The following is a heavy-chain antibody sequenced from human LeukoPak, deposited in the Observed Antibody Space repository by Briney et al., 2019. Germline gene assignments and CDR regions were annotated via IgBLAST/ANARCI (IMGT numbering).Heavy chain of an antibody. CDR2: IIPILGIA. V-gene: IGHV1-69*04. Sequence: SVKVSCKASGGTFSSYAISWVRQAPGQGLEWMGRIIPILGIANYAQKFQGRVTMTRNTSISTAYMELSSLRSEDTAVYYCAREGEWFGELSYYYYGMDVWGQGTTVTVSS. CDR3: AREGEWFGELSYYYYGMDV. CDR1: GGTFSSYA. D-gene: IGHD3-10*01. J-gene: IGHJ6*02.